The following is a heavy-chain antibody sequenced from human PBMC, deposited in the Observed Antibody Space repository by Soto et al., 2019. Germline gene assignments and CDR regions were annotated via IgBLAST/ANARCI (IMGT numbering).Heavy chain of an antibody. D-gene: IGHD5-12*01. CDR3: AKGITGGYDFDC. CDR1: GFTFSSYA. CDR2: ISGSGGNT. J-gene: IGHJ4*02. V-gene: IGHV3-23*01. Sequence: TGGSLRLSCGASGFTFSSYALSWVRQTPEKSLEWVSAISGSGGNTYYADSVKGRFSISRDNSKNTLYLQMNALRAEDTAVYYCAKGITGGYDFDCWGQGTLVTVSS.